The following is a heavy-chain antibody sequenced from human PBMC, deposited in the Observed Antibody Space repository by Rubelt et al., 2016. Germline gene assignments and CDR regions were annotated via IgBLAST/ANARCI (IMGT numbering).Heavy chain of an antibody. J-gene: IGHJ4*02. CDR1: GFTFSSYW. CDR3: ARGRARGTAGFWAADY. D-gene: IGHD3-3*01. CDR2: IKQDGSEK. V-gene: IGHV3-7*04. Sequence: EVQLVESGGGLVQPGGSLRLSCAASGFTFSSYWMSWVRQAPGKGLEWVANIKQDGSEKYYVDSVKGRFTISRDKAKNSLYLQMNSLGAEDTAEDYGARGRARGTAGFWAADYWGQGTLVIVSS.